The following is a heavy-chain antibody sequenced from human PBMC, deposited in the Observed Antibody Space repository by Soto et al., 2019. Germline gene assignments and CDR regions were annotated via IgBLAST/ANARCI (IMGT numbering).Heavy chain of an antibody. J-gene: IGHJ5*02. CDR3: SRRDCDNSNYFSNRFDP. CDR2: INPRSGDT. D-gene: IGHD1-7*01. CDR1: GYTFTDYF. Sequence: QVHLVQSGAEVRMPGASVKVSCKASGYTFTDYFMHWVRQAPGQGLEWMGIINPRSGDTGYAQKFQGRVIITTDTSTITVHLEFSGLTSEDTAIYYRSRRDCDNSNYFSNRFDPGGQGSLVTVSS. V-gene: IGHV1-46*03.